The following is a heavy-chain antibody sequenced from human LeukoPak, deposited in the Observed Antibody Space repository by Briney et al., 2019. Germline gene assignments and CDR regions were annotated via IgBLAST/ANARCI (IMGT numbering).Heavy chain of an antibody. CDR2: IIPIFGTA. CDR3: ASKYYYDSSGYYGSDY. CDR1: GGTFSSYA. V-gene: IGHV1-69*13. Sequence: SVTVSCKASGGTFSSYAISWVRQAPGQGLEWMGGIIPIFGTANYAQKFQGRVTITADESTSTAYMELSSLRSEDTAVYYCASKYYYDSSGYYGSDYWGQGTLVTVSS. D-gene: IGHD3-22*01. J-gene: IGHJ4*02.